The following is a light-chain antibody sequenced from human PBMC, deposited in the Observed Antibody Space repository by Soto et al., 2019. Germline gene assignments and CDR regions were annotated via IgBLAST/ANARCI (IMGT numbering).Light chain of an antibody. CDR2: GAT. V-gene: IGKV3-15*01. J-gene: IGKJ4*01. CDR1: QSISNN. CDR3: QQYNKWPLT. Sequence: ELVMTQSPATLSVSPGARATLSCRAGQSISNNLAWYHQNPRQAPKLLIYGATTRANGIPSRFSGSGSGTDFTLTISSLQSEDFAVYYCQQYNKWPLTFGGGTKVEIK.